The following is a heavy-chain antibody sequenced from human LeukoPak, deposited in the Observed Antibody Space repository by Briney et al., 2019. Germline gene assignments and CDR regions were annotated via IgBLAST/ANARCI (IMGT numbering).Heavy chain of an antibody. D-gene: IGHD2-15*01. V-gene: IGHV3-30-3*01. Sequence: AGGSLRLSCAASGFTFSSYAMHRVRQAPGKGLEWVAVISYDGSNKYYADSVKGRFTISRDNSKNTLYLQMNSLRAEDTAVYYCASILKTWGRHCSGGSCLFDYWGQGTLVTVSS. CDR1: GFTFSSYA. CDR3: ASILKTWGRHCSGGSCLFDY. CDR2: ISYDGSNK. J-gene: IGHJ4*02.